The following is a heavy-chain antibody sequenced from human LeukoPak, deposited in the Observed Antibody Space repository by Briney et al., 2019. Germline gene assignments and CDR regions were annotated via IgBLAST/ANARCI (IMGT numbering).Heavy chain of an antibody. V-gene: IGHV3-23*01. CDR2: LSGSGGST. Sequence: GGSLRLSCAASGFTFSSYSMNWVRQAPGKGLEWVSTLSGSGGSTYYADSVKGRFTISRDNSRNTLYLQMDSLRAEDTAVYYCAKQRGDYYYYAMDVWGQGTTVTVSS. CDR1: GFTFSSYS. J-gene: IGHJ6*02. CDR3: AKQRGDYYYYAMDV. D-gene: IGHD6-25*01.